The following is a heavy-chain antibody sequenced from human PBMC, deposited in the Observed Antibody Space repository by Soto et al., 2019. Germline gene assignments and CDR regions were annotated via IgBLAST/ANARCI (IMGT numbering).Heavy chain of an antibody. CDR1: GFTFDDYA. D-gene: IGHD4-17*01. CDR3: AKDVGYGDYSDAFDI. Sequence: GGSLRLSCAASGFTFDDYAMHWVRQAPGKDLEWVSGISWNSGSIGYADSVKGRFTISRDNAKNSLYLQMNSLRAEDTALYYCAKDVGYGDYSDAFDIWGQGTMVTVSS. J-gene: IGHJ3*02. V-gene: IGHV3-9*01. CDR2: ISWNSGSI.